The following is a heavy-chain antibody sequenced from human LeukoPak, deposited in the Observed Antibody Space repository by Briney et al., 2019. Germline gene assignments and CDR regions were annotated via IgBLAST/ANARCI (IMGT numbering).Heavy chain of an antibody. D-gene: IGHD2-21*02. CDR3: ARRRYCGGDCYTLDY. J-gene: IGHJ4*02. V-gene: IGHV1-2*07. CDR2: INPNSGGA. CDR1: GYTFTANY. Sequence: ASVRVSCKASGYTFTANYMHWVRQAPGQGLEWMGSINPNSGGANYAHKFQGRVTMTRDTSISTVYMELIRLRFDDTAVFYCARRRYCGGDCYTLDYWGQGTLVTVSS.